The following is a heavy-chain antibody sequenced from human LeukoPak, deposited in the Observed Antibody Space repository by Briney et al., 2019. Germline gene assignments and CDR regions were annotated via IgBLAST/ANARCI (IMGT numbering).Heavy chain of an antibody. Sequence: SETLSLTCTVSGDSVSSGYWTWIRQSPGKGLEWIGYISDSGITDYNPSLKSRLTISVDTSNNQFSLNLNSVTAAGTAVYYCAGRGHRYSRNWGQGILVTVSS. J-gene: IGHJ1*01. V-gene: IGHV4-4*09. CDR2: ISDSGIT. CDR1: GDSVSSGY. D-gene: IGHD2-15*01. CDR3: AGRGHRYSRN.